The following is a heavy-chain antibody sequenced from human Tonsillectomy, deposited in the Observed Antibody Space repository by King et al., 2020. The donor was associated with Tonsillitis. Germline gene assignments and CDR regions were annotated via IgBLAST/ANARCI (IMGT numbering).Heavy chain of an antibody. J-gene: IGHJ4*02. CDR1: GGTFSSSA. D-gene: IGHD6-13*01. CDR3: ARKPTLFIAVAGLYYFDY. CDR2: FIPIFGTA. Sequence: QLVQSGAEVKKPGSSVKVSCKASGGTFSSSAISWVRQAPGQGLEWMGGFIPIFGTANYAQKFQGRVTITADKSTSTAYMELSSLRSEDTAVYYCARKPTLFIAVAGLYYFDYWGQGTLVTVSS. V-gene: IGHV1-69*06.